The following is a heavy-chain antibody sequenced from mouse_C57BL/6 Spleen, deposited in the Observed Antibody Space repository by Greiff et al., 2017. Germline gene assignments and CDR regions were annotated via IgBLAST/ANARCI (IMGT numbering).Heavy chain of an antibody. V-gene: IGHV5-17*01. J-gene: IGHJ1*03. CDR1: GFTFSDYG. Sequence: EVKLVESGGGLVKPGGSLKLSCAASGFTFSDYGMHWVRQAPEKGLEWVAYISSGSSTIYYADTVKGRFTISRDNAKNTLFLQMTSLRSEDTAMYYCARPLYDGYWYFDVWGTGTTVTVSS. CDR3: ARPLYDGYWYFDV. D-gene: IGHD2-3*01. CDR2: ISSGSSTI.